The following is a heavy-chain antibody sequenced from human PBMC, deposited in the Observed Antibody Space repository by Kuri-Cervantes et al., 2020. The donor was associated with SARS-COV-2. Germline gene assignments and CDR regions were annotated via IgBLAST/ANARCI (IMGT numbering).Heavy chain of an antibody. J-gene: IGHJ4*02. V-gene: IGHV1-69*01. D-gene: IGHD1-14*01. CDR1: GGNFSGEV. CDR2: FIPMSGTS. Sequence: KISCKASGGNFSGEVVSWVRQAPGQGLEWMGGFIPMSGTSNYAQKFQGRLTISADEYTNTAYMELSGLRSEDTAVYYCARAVGNFDLWGQGTLVTVSS. CDR3: ARAVGNFDL.